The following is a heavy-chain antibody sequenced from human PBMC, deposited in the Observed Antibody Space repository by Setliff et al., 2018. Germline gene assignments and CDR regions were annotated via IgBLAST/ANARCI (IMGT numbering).Heavy chain of an antibody. CDR1: GFTFKNYR. V-gene: IGHV3-7*03. CDR2: IKQDGGEK. Sequence: PGGSLRLSCAASGFTFKNYRMNWVRQAPGKGLEWVAYIKQDGGEKYYVDSVKGRFTISRDNAKNSLSLQMNSLRAEDTAVYYCARAPPLYYYYYYYMDVWGKGTTVTVSS. CDR3: ARAPPLYYYYYYYMDV. J-gene: IGHJ6*03.